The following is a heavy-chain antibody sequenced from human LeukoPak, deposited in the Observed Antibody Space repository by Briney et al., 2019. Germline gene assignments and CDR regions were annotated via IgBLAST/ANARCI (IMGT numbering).Heavy chain of an antibody. V-gene: IGHV3-11*03. CDR3: ARTMVRGVIADY. J-gene: IGHJ4*02. Sequence: GGSLRLSCAASGFTFSDFYMSWIRQAPGKGLEWVSYISSSSSYTNYADSVKGRFTISRDNAKNSLYLQMNSLRAEDTAVYYCARTMVRGVIADYWGQGTLVTVSS. CDR2: ISSSSSYT. CDR1: GFTFSDFY. D-gene: IGHD3-10*01.